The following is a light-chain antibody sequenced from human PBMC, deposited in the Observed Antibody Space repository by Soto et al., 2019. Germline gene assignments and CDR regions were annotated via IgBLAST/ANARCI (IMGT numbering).Light chain of an antibody. CDR3: QQYGWLVT. CDR2: DAS. Sequence: EFVLTQSPGTLSLSPGERAALSCRASQTVRNNYLAWYQQKAGQAPRLLIYDASSRATGIPDRFSGRGCGTDFPLTISRLEPEDFAMYYCQQYGWLVTFGGGTKVDIK. V-gene: IGKV3-20*01. CDR1: QTVRNNY. J-gene: IGKJ4*01.